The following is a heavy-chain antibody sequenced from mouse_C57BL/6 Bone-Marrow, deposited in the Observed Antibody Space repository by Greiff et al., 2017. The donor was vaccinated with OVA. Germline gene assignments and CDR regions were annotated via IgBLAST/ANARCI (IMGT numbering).Heavy chain of an antibody. J-gene: IGHJ3*01. CDR1: GYTFTDYE. Sequence: VQLQQSGAELVRPGASVTLSCKASGYTFTDYEMHWVKQTPVHGLEWIGAIDPETGGTAYNQKFKGKATLTADKSSSTAYMELRSLTSEDSAVYYCTKVYYDYDARVWFAYWGQGTLVTVSA. CDR2: IDPETGGT. V-gene: IGHV1-15*01. CDR3: TKVYYDYDARVWFAY. D-gene: IGHD2-4*01.